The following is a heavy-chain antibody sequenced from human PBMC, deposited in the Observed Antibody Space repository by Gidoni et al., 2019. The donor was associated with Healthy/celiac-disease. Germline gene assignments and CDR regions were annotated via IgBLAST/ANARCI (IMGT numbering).Heavy chain of an antibody. CDR2: IRSKANSYAT. CDR1: GLTFSGSA. V-gene: IGHV3-73*02. CDR3: THLASYSSGWYSLDYYGMDV. Sequence: EGQLVESGGGLVQPGGSLNLSCAASGLTFSGSAMHWCRQASGKGLEWVGRIRSKANSYATAYAASVKGRFTISRDDSKNTAYLQMNSLKTEDTAVYYCTHLASYSSGWYSLDYYGMDVWGQGTTVTVSS. J-gene: IGHJ6*02. D-gene: IGHD6-19*01.